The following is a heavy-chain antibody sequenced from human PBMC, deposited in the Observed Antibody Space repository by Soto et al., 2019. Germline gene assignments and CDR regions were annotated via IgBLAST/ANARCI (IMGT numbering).Heavy chain of an antibody. J-gene: IGHJ5*02. CDR3: ARLVVVAPVANA. D-gene: IGHD2-2*01. CDR2: IFYTGTT. V-gene: IGHV4-39*02. CDR1: GGSINYNSYY. Sequence: SETLSLTCSVSGGSINYNSYYWGWIRQPPGKGLEWVGGIFYTGTTYYSPSLKDRVTISVDTSKNSFSLILTSVTAADTAVYFCARLVVVAPVANAWGQGTLVTVSS.